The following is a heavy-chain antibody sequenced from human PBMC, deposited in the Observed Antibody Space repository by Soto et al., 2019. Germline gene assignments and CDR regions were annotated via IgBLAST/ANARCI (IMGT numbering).Heavy chain of an antibody. CDR1: GGSISSGDYY. Sequence: KSSETLSLTCTVSGGSISSGDYYWSWLRQHPGKGLEWIGTIYFSGTTYYNPSLKSRVTISVDTSKSQFSLKLSSVTAADTAVYYCARRDRSGFSYWLDTWGQGTLVTVSS. CDR2: IYFSGTT. CDR3: ARRDRSGFSYWLDT. J-gene: IGHJ5*02. D-gene: IGHD3-22*01. V-gene: IGHV4-31*03.